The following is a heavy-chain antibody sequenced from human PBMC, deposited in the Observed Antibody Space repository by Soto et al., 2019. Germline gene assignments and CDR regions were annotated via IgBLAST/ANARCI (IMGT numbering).Heavy chain of an antibody. D-gene: IGHD2-2*01. Sequence: SETMSLTCTFSGGSVRSGSYYWTWIRQPPGKGLEWIGYIYYSGSTNYNPSLKSRVTISVDTSKNQFSLKLSSVTAADTAVYYCARVGVYCSSTSCLNWFDPWGQGTLVTVSS. V-gene: IGHV4-61*01. J-gene: IGHJ5*02. CDR3: ARVGVYCSSTSCLNWFDP. CDR2: IYYSGST. CDR1: GGSVRSGSYY.